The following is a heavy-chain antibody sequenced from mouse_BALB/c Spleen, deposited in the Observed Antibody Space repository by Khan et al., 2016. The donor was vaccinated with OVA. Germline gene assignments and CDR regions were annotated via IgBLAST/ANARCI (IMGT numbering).Heavy chain of an antibody. J-gene: IGHJ2*01. Sequence: EVELVESGGGLVKPGGSLKFSCAASGFTFSNYAMSWVRQTPEKRLEWVATISSGGSYTYYPDSVKGRFTISRDNANNTLYLLMSSLRSEDTAMYYCVRTPGYYGSNYFDYWGHGTTLTVSS. CDR1: GFTFSNYA. CDR2: ISSGGSYT. D-gene: IGHD1-1*01. CDR3: VRTPGYYGSNYFDY. V-gene: IGHV5-9-3*01.